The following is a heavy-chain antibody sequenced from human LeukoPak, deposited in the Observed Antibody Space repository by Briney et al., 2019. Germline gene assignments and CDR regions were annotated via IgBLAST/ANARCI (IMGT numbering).Heavy chain of an antibody. CDR1: GFSITSYY. J-gene: IGHJ4*02. CDR3: GRGYSSLHY. Sequence: PSETLSLTCTASGFSITSYYWSWIRQPAGKGLEWIGRFYTSGTTNYNPSLKSRVTMSVDTSKNQFSLKLSSVIAADTAVYYCGRGYSSLHYWGQGTLVTVSS. D-gene: IGHD4-11*01. CDR2: FYTSGTT. V-gene: IGHV4-4*07.